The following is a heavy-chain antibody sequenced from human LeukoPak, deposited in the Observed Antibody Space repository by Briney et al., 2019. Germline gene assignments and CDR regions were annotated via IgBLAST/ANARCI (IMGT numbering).Heavy chain of an antibody. CDR3: ASGGGELLSGE. D-gene: IGHD1-26*01. CDR2: ISGGGDIT. V-gene: IGHV3-23*01. Sequence: PGGSLRLSCAASGFTFSSYAMSWVRQAPGKGLEWVSDISGGGDITYYADSVKGRFTISRDNSKNTLYLQMNSLRAEDTAVYYCASGGGELLSGEWGQGTLVTVSS. CDR1: GFTFSSYA. J-gene: IGHJ4*02.